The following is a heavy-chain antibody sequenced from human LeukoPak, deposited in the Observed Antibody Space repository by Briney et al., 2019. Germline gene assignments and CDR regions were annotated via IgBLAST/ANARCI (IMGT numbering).Heavy chain of an antibody. J-gene: IGHJ4*02. Sequence: SGGSLRLSCAASGFTFSSYEMNWVRQAPGKGLEWVSGISPSGDIKYYVDSVKGRFTVSRDNSKNTLYLQINSLRDEDTAVYYCAKDDAWLQYNDWGQGTLVTVSS. V-gene: IGHV3-23*01. CDR2: ISPSGDIK. CDR1: GFTFSSYE. CDR3: AKDDAWLQYND. D-gene: IGHD5-24*01.